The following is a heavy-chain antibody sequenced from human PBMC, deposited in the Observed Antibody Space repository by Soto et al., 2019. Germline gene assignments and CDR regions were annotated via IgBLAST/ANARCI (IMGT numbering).Heavy chain of an antibody. V-gene: IGHV4-59*01. Sequence: SETLSLTCTVSGGSITSYYWNWIRQPPGKGLEWIGYIYYSGNTNYNPSLKSRVTTSVDTSKNQFSLKLRSVTTADTAVYYCARTMLAYQLGFDPWGQGTLVTVSS. CDR3: ARTMLAYQLGFDP. D-gene: IGHD1-1*01. CDR1: GGSITSYY. J-gene: IGHJ5*02. CDR2: IYYSGNT.